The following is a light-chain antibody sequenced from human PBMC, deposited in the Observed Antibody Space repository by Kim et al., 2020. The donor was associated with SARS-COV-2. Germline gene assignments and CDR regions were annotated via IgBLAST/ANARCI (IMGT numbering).Light chain of an antibody. V-gene: IGKV4-1*01. CDR1: QSVLYSASNYNY. CDR3: QQYYRTPLT. J-gene: IGKJ4*01. Sequence: ATVNCKSSQSVLYSASNYNYLAWYQQKPGQPPRLLIFWASARESGVPDRFSGSGSGTDFTLTISNLQAEDVAVYYCQQYYRTPLTFGGGTKVEIK. CDR2: WAS.